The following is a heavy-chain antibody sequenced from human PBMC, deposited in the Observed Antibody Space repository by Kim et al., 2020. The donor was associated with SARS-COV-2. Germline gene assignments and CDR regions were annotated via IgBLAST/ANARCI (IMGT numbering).Heavy chain of an antibody. J-gene: IGHJ4*02. D-gene: IGHD3-22*01. CDR3: ARDEFYYYDSSGYYDY. V-gene: IGHV1-69*04. Sequence: KCQGRVTITADKSTSTAYMELSSLRSEDTAVYYCARDEFYYYDSSGYYDYWGQGTLVTVSS.